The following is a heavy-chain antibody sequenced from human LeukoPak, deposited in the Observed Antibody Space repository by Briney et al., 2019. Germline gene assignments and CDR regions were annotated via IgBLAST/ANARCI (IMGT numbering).Heavy chain of an antibody. Sequence: GGSLRLSCAASGFTFSNYWMSWVRQVPGKGLEWVANIKQDGGEIYYVDSVRGRFTISRDNAKNSLYLQMSSLRAEGAAIYYCARDKIVGATNFDYWGQGTLVTVSS. D-gene: IGHD1-26*01. CDR2: IKQDGGEI. CDR3: ARDKIVGATNFDY. V-gene: IGHV3-7*03. J-gene: IGHJ4*02. CDR1: GFTFSNYW.